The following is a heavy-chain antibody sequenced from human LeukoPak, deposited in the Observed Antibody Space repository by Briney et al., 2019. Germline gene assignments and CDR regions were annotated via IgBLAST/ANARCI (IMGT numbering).Heavy chain of an antibody. Sequence: GGSLRLSCAASGFTFDDYGMRWVRQAPGKGLEWVYGINWNGGSTGYADSVKGRFTISRDNAKNSLYLQMNSLRAEDTAVYYCASLSLRWSDYWGQGTLVTVSS. CDR1: GFTFDDYG. CDR2: INWNGGST. J-gene: IGHJ4*02. V-gene: IGHV3-20*04. D-gene: IGHD4-23*01. CDR3: ASLSLRWSDY.